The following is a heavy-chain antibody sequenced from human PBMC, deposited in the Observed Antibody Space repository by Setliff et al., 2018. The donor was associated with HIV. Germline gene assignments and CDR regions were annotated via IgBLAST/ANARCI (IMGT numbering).Heavy chain of an antibody. J-gene: IGHJ4*02. D-gene: IGHD1-1*01. CDR2: MSYSGSA. CDR3: GRHPPTSDYNYNLIFDY. Sequence: SETLSLTCTVSGGSISSRDYYWGWIRQPPGKGLEWIGSMSYSGSAYYNPSLKSRVTISVDTSKSQFSLNLRSVTAADTATYYCGRHPPTSDYNYNLIFDYWGRGVLVTVSS. V-gene: IGHV4-39*07. CDR1: GGSISSRDYY.